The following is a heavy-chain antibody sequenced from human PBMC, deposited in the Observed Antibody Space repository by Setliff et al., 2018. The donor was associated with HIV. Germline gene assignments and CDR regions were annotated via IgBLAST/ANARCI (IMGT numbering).Heavy chain of an antibody. V-gene: IGHV4-38-2*02. Sequence: SETLSLTCTVSGYSSAGNLAWAWIRQHPKKGLEWIGSIWHAGNTLYNPSLKSRVSVSLDTSMEEFGLQLSSVTAADTAVYYCARAVNLTFDIWSLGTMVTVSS. CDR3: ARAVNLTFDI. CDR2: IWHAGNT. CDR1: GYSSAGNLA. J-gene: IGHJ3*02.